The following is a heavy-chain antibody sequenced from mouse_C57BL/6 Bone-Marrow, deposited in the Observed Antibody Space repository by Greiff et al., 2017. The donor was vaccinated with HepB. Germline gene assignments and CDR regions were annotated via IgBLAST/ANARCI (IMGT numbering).Heavy chain of an antibody. D-gene: IGHD2-4*01. CDR3: AREEDYGFDY. V-gene: IGHV1-64*01. CDR1: GYTFTSYW. Sequence: QVQLQQSGAELVKPGASVKLSCKASGYTFTSYWMHWVKQRPGQGLEWIGMIHPNSGSTNYNEKFKSKATLTVDKSSSTAYMQLSSLTSEDSAVYYCAREEDYGFDYWGQGTTLTVSS. CDR2: IHPNSGST. J-gene: IGHJ2*01.